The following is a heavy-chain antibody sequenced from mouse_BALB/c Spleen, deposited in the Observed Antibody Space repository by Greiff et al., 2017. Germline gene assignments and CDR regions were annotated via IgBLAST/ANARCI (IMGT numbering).Heavy chain of an antibody. D-gene: IGHD1-1*01. CDR2: ISYSGST. Sequence: EVKLVESGPSLVKPSQTLSLTCSVTGDSITSGYWNWIRKFPGNKLEYMGYISYSGSTYYNPSLKSRITITRDTSKNQYYLQLNSVTTEDTATYYCARSIIYYYGSTYAMDYWGQGTSVTVSS. CDR3: ARSIIYYYGSTYAMDY. CDR1: GDSITSGY. J-gene: IGHJ4*01. V-gene: IGHV3-8*02.